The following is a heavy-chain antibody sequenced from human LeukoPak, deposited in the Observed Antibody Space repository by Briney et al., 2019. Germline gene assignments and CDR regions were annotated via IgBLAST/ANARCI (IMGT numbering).Heavy chain of an antibody. J-gene: IGHJ6*03. Sequence: GGSLRLSCAASGFTFSSYGMHWVRQAPGKGLEWVAFIRHEGSNKYYADSVKGRFTISRDNAKNSLYLQMNSLRAEDTAVYYCARDGPVGHVGPAAQRVYYYYMDVWGKGTTVTVSS. CDR2: IRHEGSNK. CDR1: GFTFSSYG. V-gene: IGHV3-30*02. CDR3: ARDGPVGHVGPAAQRVYYYYMDV. D-gene: IGHD2-2*01.